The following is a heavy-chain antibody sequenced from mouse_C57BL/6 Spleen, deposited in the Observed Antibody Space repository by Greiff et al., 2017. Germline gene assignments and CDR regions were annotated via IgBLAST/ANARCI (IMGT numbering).Heavy chain of an antibody. D-gene: IGHD2-3*01. J-gene: IGHJ2*01. Sequence: EVKLVESGGGLVKPGGSLKLSCAASGFTFSSYAMSWVRQTPEKRLEWVATISDGGSYTYYPDNVKGRFTISRDNAKNNLYLQMRHLKSEDTAMYYCARDRDGYPFDYWGQGTTLTVSS. CDR3: ARDRDGYPFDY. CDR1: GFTFSSYA. V-gene: IGHV5-4*01. CDR2: ISDGGSYT.